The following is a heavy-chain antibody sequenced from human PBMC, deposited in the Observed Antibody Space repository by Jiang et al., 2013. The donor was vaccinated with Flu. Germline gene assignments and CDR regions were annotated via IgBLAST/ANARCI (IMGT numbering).Heavy chain of an antibody. V-gene: IGHV1-2*02. D-gene: IGHD6-19*01. CDR2: INPNSGGT. Sequence: EWMGWINPNSGGTNYAQKFQGRVTMTRDTSISTAYMELSRLRSDDTAVYYCASPRGGGGIAVADYFQHWGQGTLVTVSS. CDR3: ASPRGGGGIAVADYFQH. J-gene: IGHJ1*01.